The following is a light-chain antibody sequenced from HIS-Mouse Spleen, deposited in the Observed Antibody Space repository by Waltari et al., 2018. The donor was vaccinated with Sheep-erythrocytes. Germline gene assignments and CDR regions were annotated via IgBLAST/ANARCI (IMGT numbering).Light chain of an antibody. CDR2: DVS. Sequence: QSALTQPRSVSGSPGQSVTISCTGTRRDVGGYSYVSWYQQHPGKAPKLMLYDVSKRPSGVPDRFSGSKSGNTASLTISGLQAEDEADYYCCSYAGSYTWVFGGGTKLTVL. J-gene: IGLJ3*02. V-gene: IGLV2-11*01. CDR3: CSYAGSYTWV. CDR1: RRDVGGYSY.